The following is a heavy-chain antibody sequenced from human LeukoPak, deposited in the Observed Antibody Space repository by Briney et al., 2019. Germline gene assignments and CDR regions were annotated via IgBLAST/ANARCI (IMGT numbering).Heavy chain of an antibody. Sequence: PSETLSLTCTVSGGSISSYYWNWIRQPPGKGMEWIGYIYYSGATKYNPSLRSRVTTSMDTSKNQLSLKLSSVTAADTAVYYCARDQGDAESPGIVDYWGQGTLVTVSS. CDR2: IYYSGAT. J-gene: IGHJ4*02. D-gene: IGHD2-15*01. CDR1: GGSISSYY. CDR3: ARDQGDAESPGIVDY. V-gene: IGHV4-59*01.